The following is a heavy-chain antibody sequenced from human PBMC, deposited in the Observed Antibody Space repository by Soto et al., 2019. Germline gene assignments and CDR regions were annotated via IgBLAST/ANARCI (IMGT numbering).Heavy chain of an antibody. J-gene: IGHJ4*02. CDR3: ASTAAAGLPIDY. CDR1: GGTFSSYT. D-gene: IGHD6-13*01. Sequence: QVQLVQSGAEVKKPGSSVKVSYKASGGTFSSYTISWVRQAPGQGLEWMGRIIPILGIANYAQKFQGRVTITADKSTSTAYMELSSLRSEDTAVYYWASTAAAGLPIDYWGQGTLVTVSS. CDR2: IIPILGIA. V-gene: IGHV1-69*02.